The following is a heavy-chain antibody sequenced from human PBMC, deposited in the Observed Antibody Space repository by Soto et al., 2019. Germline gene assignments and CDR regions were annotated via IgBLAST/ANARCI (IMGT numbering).Heavy chain of an antibody. J-gene: IGHJ4*02. CDR2: ISGSGGST. V-gene: IGHV3-23*01. CDR3: AKDNQLYGGYDPGRKGFDY. CDR1: GFTFSSYA. Sequence: EVQLLESGGGLVQPGGSLRLFCAASGFTFSSYAMSWVRQAPGKGLEWVSAISGSGGSTYYADSVKGRFTISRDNSKNTLYLQMNSLRAEDTAVYYCAKDNQLYGGYDPGRKGFDYWGQGTLVSVSS. D-gene: IGHD5-12*01.